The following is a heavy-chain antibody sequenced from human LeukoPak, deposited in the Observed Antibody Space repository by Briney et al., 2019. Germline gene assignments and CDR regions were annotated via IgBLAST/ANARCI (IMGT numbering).Heavy chain of an antibody. CDR3: ANSSTTLNVFGP. CDR2: IIPLLGTT. Sequence: ASVKVSCKTSGGSLRNYAFNWVRQAPGQGLEWMGAIIPLLGTTRYAQKFQGRVTITTDDSATTAYMEMNSLRSGDTAVYFCANSSTTLNVFGPWGRGTLVTVSS. J-gene: IGHJ5*02. D-gene: IGHD2-2*01. CDR1: GGSLRNYA. V-gene: IGHV1-69*05.